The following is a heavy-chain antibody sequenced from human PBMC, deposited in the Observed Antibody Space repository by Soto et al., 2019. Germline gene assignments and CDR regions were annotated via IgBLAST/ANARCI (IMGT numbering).Heavy chain of an antibody. CDR2: IKSSGDRT. D-gene: IGHD3-10*01. J-gene: IGHJ6*02. CDR1: GFTFSAYA. Sequence: EVQLLESGGGLVQPGGSLRLSCAVSGFTFSAYAMSWVRQAPGKGLEWVSAIKSSGDRTFYADSVQGRFSIPRDDSKKTLYLQMDRLRAEDTAVYHCAKNRGSGNPMYYDMDVWGQGTTVTVSS. V-gene: IGHV3-23*01. CDR3: AKNRGSGNPMYYDMDV.